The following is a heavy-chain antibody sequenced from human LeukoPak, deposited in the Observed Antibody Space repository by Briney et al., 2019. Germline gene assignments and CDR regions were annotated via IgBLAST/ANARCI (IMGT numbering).Heavy chain of an antibody. CDR3: AKYSEVASRQPWFDP. CDR2: IYPSDSDT. D-gene: IGHD6-6*01. V-gene: IGHV5-51*01. J-gene: IGHJ5*02. Sequence: GESLKISCKASGYTFTSYWIAWVRQMPGKGLEWMGMIYPSDSDTRYSPSFQGQVAISADKSISTAYLQWSSLKASDTAMYYCAKYSEVASRQPWFDPWGQGTLVTVSS. CDR1: GYTFTSYW.